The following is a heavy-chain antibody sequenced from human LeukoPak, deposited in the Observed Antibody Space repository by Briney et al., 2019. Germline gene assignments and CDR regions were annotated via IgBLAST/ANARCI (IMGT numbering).Heavy chain of an antibody. CDR1: GYTFTSYG. CDR2: ISADTGNT. Sequence: ASVKVSCKASGYTFTSYGISWVRRAPGQGLEWMGWISADTGNTDYAQKFQDRVSMTRDTSTSTAYMEVSRLRSDDTAVYYCAKDMRSRGYSGYDCFDYWGQGTLVTVSS. V-gene: IGHV1-18*01. CDR3: AKDMRSRGYSGYDCFDY. D-gene: IGHD5-12*01. J-gene: IGHJ4*02.